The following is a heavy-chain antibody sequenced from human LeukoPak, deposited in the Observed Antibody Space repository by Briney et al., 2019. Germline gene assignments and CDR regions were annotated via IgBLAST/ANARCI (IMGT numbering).Heavy chain of an antibody. CDR1: GFTFGDYA. J-gene: IGHJ4*02. CDR2: ISGSGGST. CDR3: AAGYSSGWYVRHFDY. Sequence: GGSLRLSCTASGFTFGDYAMSWVRQAPGKGLEWVSSISGSGGSTYEAENVKGRFTISRDNSKNTLYLQMNSLRDEDTATYHCAAGYSSGWYVRHFDYWGQGTLVTVSS. V-gene: IGHV3-23*01. D-gene: IGHD6-19*01.